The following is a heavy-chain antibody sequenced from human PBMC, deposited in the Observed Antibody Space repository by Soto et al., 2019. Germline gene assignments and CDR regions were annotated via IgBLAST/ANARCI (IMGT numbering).Heavy chain of an antibody. CDR3: VRDRDPMNREVIMTIGHLRL. D-gene: IGHD3-10*01. V-gene: IGHV3-30*03. J-gene: IGHJ2*01. CDR2: ISYDGTRR. Sequence: QVQLVESGGGVVQPGTSLRLSCEASGFAFNKFGMHWVRQAPGKGLEWVAFISYDGTRREYLESVRGRFTISRDNSKNTVSLQMNNLRTEDTALYYCVRDRDPMNREVIMTIGHLRLWGRGALVSVSS. CDR1: GFAFNKFG.